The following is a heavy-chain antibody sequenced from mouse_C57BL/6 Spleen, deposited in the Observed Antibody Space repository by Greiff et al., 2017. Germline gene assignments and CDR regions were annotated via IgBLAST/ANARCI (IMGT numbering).Heavy chain of an antibody. CDR3: ARSVITTVVFDY. CDR1: GYTFTSYW. CDR2: IDPSDSET. D-gene: IGHD1-1*01. Sequence: QVQLQQPGAELVRPGSSVKLSCKASGYTFTSYWMHWVKQRPIQGLEWIGNIDPSDSETHYNQKFKDKATLTVDKSSSTAYMQLSSLTSEDSAVYYCARSVITTVVFDYWGQGTTLTVSS. J-gene: IGHJ2*01. V-gene: IGHV1-52*01.